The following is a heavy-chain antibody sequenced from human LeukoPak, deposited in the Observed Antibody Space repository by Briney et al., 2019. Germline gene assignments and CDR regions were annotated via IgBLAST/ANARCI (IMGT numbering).Heavy chain of an antibody. D-gene: IGHD3-22*01. CDR3: AKYFDSSAFFAY. J-gene: IGHJ4*02. CDR2: ISGGGSNT. V-gene: IGHV3-23*01. Sequence: GGSLRLSCAASGFTFSSYAMSWVRQAPDKGLEWVSAISGGGSNTYYADSVKGRFTISRDNSKNTLYLQMNSLRAEDTAVYYCAKYFDSSAFFAYWGQGTLVTVSS. CDR1: GFTFSSYA.